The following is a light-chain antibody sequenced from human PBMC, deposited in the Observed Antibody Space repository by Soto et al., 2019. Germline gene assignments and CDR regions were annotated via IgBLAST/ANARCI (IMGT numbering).Light chain of an antibody. CDR3: CSYAASGTLV. CDR2: EGS. Sequence: QSALTQPASVSGSPGQSITISCTGTSSDVGSYNLVAWYHHHPGNAPKLMIYEGSKRPSGVSNRFSGAKSGNTASLTIAWLQAEDEADDYCCSYAASGTLVFGGGTKRTV. V-gene: IGLV2-23*01. J-gene: IGLJ2*01. CDR1: SSDVGSYNL.